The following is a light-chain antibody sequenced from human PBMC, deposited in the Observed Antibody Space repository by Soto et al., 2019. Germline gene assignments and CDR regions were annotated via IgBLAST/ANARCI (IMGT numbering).Light chain of an antibody. CDR1: QGVSSN. CDR2: GSS. Sequence: DIVMTQSPATLSVSPGERATLSCRASQGVSSNLAWYCQKPGQALRLLIYGSSTRATGIPARFSGSGSGTDFTLTISSLQSADFGVYYCQHYDNWPWTFGQGTRVE. J-gene: IGKJ1*01. V-gene: IGKV3-15*01. CDR3: QHYDNWPWT.